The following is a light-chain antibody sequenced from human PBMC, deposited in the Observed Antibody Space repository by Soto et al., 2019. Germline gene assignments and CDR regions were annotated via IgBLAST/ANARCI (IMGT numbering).Light chain of an antibody. J-gene: IGLJ1*01. Sequence: QSVLTQPASVSGSPGQSITISCTGTRSDVGGFKYVSWYQQCPGKAPKLVIYDVSKRPSGVSDRFSGSKFDNTASLTISGLQAEDEADYYCSSYTSSATYVFGTGTKLTVL. CDR2: DVS. CDR1: RSDVGGFKY. CDR3: SSYTSSATYV. V-gene: IGLV2-14*01.